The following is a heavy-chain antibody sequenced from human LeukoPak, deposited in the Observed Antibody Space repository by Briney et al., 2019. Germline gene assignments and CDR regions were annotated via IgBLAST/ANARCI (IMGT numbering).Heavy chain of an antibody. V-gene: IGHV3-23*01. D-gene: IGHD3/OR15-3a*01. CDR3: AKDWTGTKPFDL. CDR1: GFTFSSYA. Sequence: GGSLRLSCAASGFTFSSYAMSWVRQAPGKGLDWVSGISGSGGSTYYADSVKGRFTISRDNSKSTLYLQMNSLRAEDTAVYYCAKDWTGTKPFDLWGRGTLVTVSS. CDR2: ISGSGGST. J-gene: IGHJ2*01.